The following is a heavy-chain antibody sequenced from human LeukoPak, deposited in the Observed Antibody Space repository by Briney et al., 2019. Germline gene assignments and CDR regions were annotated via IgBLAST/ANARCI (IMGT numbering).Heavy chain of an antibody. D-gene: IGHD3-22*01. CDR2: ISAYNGST. CDR1: GYTFTSYG. V-gene: IGHV1-18*01. CDR3: ARDTYYDSSGYYPDY. Sequence: ASVKVSCKASGYTFTSYGISWVRQAPGQGLEWMGWISAYNGSTNYAQKLQGRVTMTTDTSTSTAYMELRSLRSDDTAVYYCARDTYYDSSGYYPDYWGQGTLVTVSS. J-gene: IGHJ4*02.